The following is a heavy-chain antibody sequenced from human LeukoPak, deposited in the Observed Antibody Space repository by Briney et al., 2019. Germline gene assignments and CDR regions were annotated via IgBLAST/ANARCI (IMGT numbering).Heavy chain of an antibody. D-gene: IGHD2-2*01. V-gene: IGHV3-21*01. Sequence: GGSLRLSCAASGFTFSSYSMNWVRQAPGKGLEWVSSIISSSSYIYYADSVKGRFTISRDNAKNSLYLQMNSLRAEDTAVYYCARDRDIVVAYGMDVWGQGTTVTVSS. CDR3: ARDRDIVVAYGMDV. CDR2: IISSSSYI. CDR1: GFTFSSYS. J-gene: IGHJ6*02.